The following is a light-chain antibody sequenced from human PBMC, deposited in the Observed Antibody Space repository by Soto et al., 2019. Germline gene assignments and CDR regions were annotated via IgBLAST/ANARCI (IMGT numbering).Light chain of an antibody. J-gene: IGKJ2*01. CDR1: QSISSW. V-gene: IGKV1-5*03. Sequence: DIQMTQSPSTLSASVGDRVTITCRASQSISSWLAWYQQKPGKAPKLLIYKASSLASGVPSRFSGSGSGTEFTLTISSLQPDDFATDYCQQYNSYTFGQGTKLEIK. CDR2: KAS. CDR3: QQYNSYT.